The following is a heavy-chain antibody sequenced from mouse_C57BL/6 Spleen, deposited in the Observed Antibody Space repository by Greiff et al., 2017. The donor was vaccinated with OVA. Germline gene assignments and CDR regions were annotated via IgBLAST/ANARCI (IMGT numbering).Heavy chain of an antibody. CDR1: GYAFSSSW. CDR3: ASRGNYGNDYYAMDY. D-gene: IGHD2-1*01. V-gene: IGHV1-82*01. Sequence: QVQLQQSGPELVKPGASVKISCKASGYAFSSSWMNWVKQRPGKGLEWIGRIYPGDGDTNYNGKFKGKATLTADKSSSTAYMQLSSLTSEDSAVYFCASRGNYGNDYYAMDYWGQGTSVTVSS. J-gene: IGHJ4*01. CDR2: IYPGDGDT.